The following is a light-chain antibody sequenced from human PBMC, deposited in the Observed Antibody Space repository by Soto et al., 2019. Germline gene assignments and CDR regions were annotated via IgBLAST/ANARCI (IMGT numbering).Light chain of an antibody. CDR2: GAS. V-gene: IGKV3-20*01. CDR3: QQYGSSPGT. Sequence: IVLTQSPGTLSLSPGERTTFPCRSSQSVSSSYLAWYQQKPGQAPRLLIYGASSRATGIPDRFSGGGSGTDFTLTISRLEPEDFAVYYCQQYGSSPGTFGQGTKVDIK. CDR1: QSVSSSY. J-gene: IGKJ1*01.